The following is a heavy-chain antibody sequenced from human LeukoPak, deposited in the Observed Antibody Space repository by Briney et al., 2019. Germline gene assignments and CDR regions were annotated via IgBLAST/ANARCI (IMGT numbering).Heavy chain of an antibody. CDR3: TTGDIVVVVAGGVYYFDY. D-gene: IGHD2-15*01. J-gene: IGHJ4*02. CDR1: GFTFSNAW. Sequence: GGSLRLSCAASGFTFSNAWMSWVRQAPGKGLEWVGRIKSKTDGGTTDYAAPVKGRFTISRDDSKNTLYLQMNSLKTEDTAVYYCTTGDIVVVVAGGVYYFDYWGQGTLVTVSS. CDR2: IKSKTDGGTT. V-gene: IGHV3-15*01.